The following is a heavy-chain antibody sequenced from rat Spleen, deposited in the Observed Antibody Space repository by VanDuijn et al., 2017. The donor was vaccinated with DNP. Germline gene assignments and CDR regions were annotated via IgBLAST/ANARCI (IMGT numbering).Heavy chain of an antibody. Sequence: EVQLVKSGGGLVQPGRSMKLSCAASGFTFSDYYMAWVRQAPKKGLEWVASISYEGSRTYYGDSVKGRFTISRDNAKSTLYLQMNSLRSEDTATYYCARRYGYTYWYFDFWGPGTMVTVSS. D-gene: IGHD1-9*01. CDR1: GFTFSDYY. J-gene: IGHJ1*01. V-gene: IGHV5-22*01. CDR3: ARRYGYTYWYFDF. CDR2: ISYEGSRT.